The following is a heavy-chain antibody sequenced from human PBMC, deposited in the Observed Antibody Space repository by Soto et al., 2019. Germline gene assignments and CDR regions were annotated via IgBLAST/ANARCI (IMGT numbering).Heavy chain of an antibody. J-gene: IGHJ6*02. V-gene: IGHV1-18*01. CDR1: GYTFTSYG. CDR2: ISAYNGNT. CDR3: AMGATPMVAYYYGMDV. Sequence: GASVKVSCKASGYTFTSYGISWVRQAPGQGLEWMGWISAYNGNTNYAQKFQGRVTITADESTSTAYMELSSLRSEDTAVYYCAMGATPMVAYYYGMDVWGQGTTVTVSS. D-gene: IGHD1-26*01.